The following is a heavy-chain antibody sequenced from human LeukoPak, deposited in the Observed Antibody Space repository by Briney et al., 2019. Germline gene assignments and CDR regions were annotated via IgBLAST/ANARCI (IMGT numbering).Heavy chain of an antibody. CDR1: GYTFTGYY. CDR3: ARVQCSGGSCYSGY. V-gene: IGHV1-2*06. J-gene: IGHJ4*02. CDR2: INPNSGGT. Sequence: ASVKVSCKASGYTFTGYYMHWVRQAPGQGLEWMGRINPNSGGTNYAQKFQGRVTMTRDTSISTAYMELSRLRSDDTAVYYCARVQCSGGSCYSGYWGQGTLVTVPS. D-gene: IGHD2-15*01.